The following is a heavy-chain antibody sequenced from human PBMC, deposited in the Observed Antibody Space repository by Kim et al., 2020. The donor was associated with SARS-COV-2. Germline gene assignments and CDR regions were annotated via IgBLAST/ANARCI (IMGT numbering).Heavy chain of an antibody. J-gene: IGHJ4*02. D-gene: IGHD6-19*01. Sequence: GGSLRLSCAASGFTFSSYAMHWVRQAPGKGLEWVAVISYDGSNKYYADSVKGRFTISRDNSKNTLYLQMNSLRAEDTAVYYCAPGGGYSSGWYWDYWGQGTLVTVSS. CDR1: GFTFSSYA. CDR2: ISYDGSNK. V-gene: IGHV3-30-3*01. CDR3: APGGGYSSGWYWDY.